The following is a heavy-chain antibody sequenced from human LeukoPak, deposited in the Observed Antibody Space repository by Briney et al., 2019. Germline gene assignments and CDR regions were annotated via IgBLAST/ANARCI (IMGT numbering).Heavy chain of an antibody. D-gene: IGHD3-10*01. V-gene: IGHV3-23*01. CDR3: VRSAASGYYYYVGV. CDR1: GFTFYSYV. Sequence: PGGSLRLSCAASGFTFYSYVRGWVRQSPGKGLEWVSAIGASGYRTFYADSVKGRFTISRDNSKNTVYLQMNSLRAADTALYYCVRSAASGYYYYVGVWGRGTTVTVSS. CDR2: IGASGYRT. J-gene: IGHJ6*03.